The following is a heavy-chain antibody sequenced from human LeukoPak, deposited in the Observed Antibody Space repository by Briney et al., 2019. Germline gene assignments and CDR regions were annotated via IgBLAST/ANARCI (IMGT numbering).Heavy chain of an antibody. CDR1: GHTSTNYG. J-gene: IGHJ6*03. V-gene: IGHV1-18*01. Sequence: ASVKVSCKASGHTSTNYGISRVRQAPGQGLEWMGWISADNGNTNSAQNFQGRVTMTRDTSTSTAYMELRSLKSDDTAVYYCASRHRAARPKVYWYMDVWGQGTLVTVSS. CDR3: ASRHRAARPKVYWYMDV. D-gene: IGHD6-6*01. CDR2: ISADNGNT.